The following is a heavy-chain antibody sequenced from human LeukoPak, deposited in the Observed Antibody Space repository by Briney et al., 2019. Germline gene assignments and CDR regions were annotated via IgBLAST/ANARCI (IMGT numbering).Heavy chain of an antibody. D-gene: IGHD6-13*01. CDR1: GGSISSYY. CDR3: ARGRGSSWYYFDS. V-gene: IGHV4-4*07. Sequence: SETLSLTCTVSGGSISSYYWSWVQQPAGKGLEWIGRIYASGNTNYNPSLKGRVTMTVDTSKNQFSLNLSSMTAADTAVYYCARGRGSSWYYFDSWGQGTLVTVSS. J-gene: IGHJ4*02. CDR2: IYASGNT.